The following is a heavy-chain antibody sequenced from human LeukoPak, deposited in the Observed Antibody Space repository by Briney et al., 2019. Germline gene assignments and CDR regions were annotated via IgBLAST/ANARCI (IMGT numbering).Heavy chain of an antibody. CDR2: ISSNGGST. D-gene: IGHD6-19*01. Sequence: PGGSLRLSCSASGFTFSSYAMHWVRQAPGKGLEYVSAISSNGGSTHYADSVKGRFTISRDNSKNTLYLQMSSLRAEDTAMYYCVKDMGIAVAGFDYWGQGTLVTVSS. CDR3: VKDMGIAVAGFDY. V-gene: IGHV3-64D*06. J-gene: IGHJ4*02. CDR1: GFTFSSYA.